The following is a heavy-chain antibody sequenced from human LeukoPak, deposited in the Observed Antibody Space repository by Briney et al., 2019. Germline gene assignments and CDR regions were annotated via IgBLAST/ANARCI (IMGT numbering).Heavy chain of an antibody. Sequence: GESLKISCKGSGYSFTSYWIGWVRQMPGKGLEWMGIVYAGDSDTRYSPSFQGQVTVSADKSISTAYLQWSSLKASDTAMYYCARSAYYDILTGYQPLNWFDPWGQGTLVTVSS. CDR3: ARSAYYDILTGYQPLNWFDP. CDR2: VYAGDSDT. V-gene: IGHV5-51*01. CDR1: GYSFTSYW. D-gene: IGHD3-9*01. J-gene: IGHJ5*02.